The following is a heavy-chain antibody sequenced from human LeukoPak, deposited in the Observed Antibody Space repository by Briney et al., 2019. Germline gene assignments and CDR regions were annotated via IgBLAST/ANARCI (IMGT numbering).Heavy chain of an antibody. D-gene: IGHD3-16*01. Sequence: GGSLRLSCAASGFTFSSSWMNWVRQAPGKGLVWVANIKQDGSETYYVDSVKGRFTISRDNARNSLYLQMNSLRAEDTAVYYCARDGSWGTYYFDYWGQGTLVTVSS. CDR1: GFTFSSSW. J-gene: IGHJ4*02. V-gene: IGHV3-7*01. CDR3: ARDGSWGTYYFDY. CDR2: IKQDGSET.